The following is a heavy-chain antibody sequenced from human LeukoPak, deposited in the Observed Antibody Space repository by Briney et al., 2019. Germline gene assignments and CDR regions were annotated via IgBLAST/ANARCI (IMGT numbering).Heavy chain of an antibody. CDR3: ARGHSYYDNSGYSGIDY. V-gene: IGHV4-4*02. D-gene: IGHD3-22*01. J-gene: IGHJ4*02. Sequence: PSGTLSLTCAVSGGSISSSNWWSWVRQPPGKGLEWIGEIYHSGSTNYNPSLKSRVTISVDTSKNQFSLKLSSVTAADTAVYYCARGHSYYDNSGYSGIDYWGQGTLITVSS. CDR1: GGSISSSNW. CDR2: IYHSGST.